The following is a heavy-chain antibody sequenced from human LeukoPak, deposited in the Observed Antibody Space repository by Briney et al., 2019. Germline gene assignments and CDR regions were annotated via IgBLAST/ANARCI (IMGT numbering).Heavy chain of an antibody. CDR3: ARGTMVRGVYDALDI. D-gene: IGHD3-10*01. CDR1: GFTFSSYS. V-gene: IGHV3-48*04. CDR2: ISSSSSTI. J-gene: IGHJ3*02. Sequence: GGSLRLSCAASGFTFSSYSMNWVRQAPGKGLEWVSYISSSSSTIYYADSVKGRFTISRDNAKNSLYLQMNGLRAEDTAVYYCARGTMVRGVYDALDIWGQGTMVTVSS.